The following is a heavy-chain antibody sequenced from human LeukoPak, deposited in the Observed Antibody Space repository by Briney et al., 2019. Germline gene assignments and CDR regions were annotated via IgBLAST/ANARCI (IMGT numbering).Heavy chain of an antibody. V-gene: IGHV3-30*01. J-gene: IGHJ6*03. CDR1: GFTFSSYA. CDR3: ARDSAEGYYYYMDV. CDR2: ISYDGSNK. Sequence: PGRSLRLSCAASGFTFSSYAMHWVRQAPGKGLEWVAVISYDGSNKYYADSMKGRFTISRDNSKNTLYLQMNSLRAEDTAVYYCARDSAEGYYYYMDVWGKGTTVTVSS.